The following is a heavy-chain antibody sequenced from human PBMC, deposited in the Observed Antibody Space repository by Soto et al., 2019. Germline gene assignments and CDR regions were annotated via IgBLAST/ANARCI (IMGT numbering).Heavy chain of an antibody. Sequence: QVQLQESGPGLVKPSETLSLTCTVSGGSVSSGSYYWSWIRQPPGKGLEWIGYIYYSGSTNYNPSLKSRVTISVDTSKNQFSLKLSSVTAADTAVYYCARGDGRTTSTFQHWGQGTLVTVSS. CDR1: GGSVSSGSYY. CDR3: ARGDGRTTSTFQH. CDR2: IYYSGST. V-gene: IGHV4-61*01. D-gene: IGHD2-15*01. J-gene: IGHJ1*01.